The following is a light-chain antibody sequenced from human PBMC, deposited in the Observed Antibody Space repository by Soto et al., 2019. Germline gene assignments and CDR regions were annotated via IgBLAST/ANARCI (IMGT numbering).Light chain of an antibody. J-gene: IGKJ5*01. V-gene: IGKV1-5*03. CDR2: QAS. CDR1: ESISSW. CDR3: QLYKTHFPIT. Sequence: DIQMTQSPSTLSASVGDRVTITCRASESISSWLAWYQQKPGKAPKLLIYQASALEGGVPSRFSGSGSGTEFTLTISSLQPDDFATYYCQLYKTHFPITFGQGTRLEIK.